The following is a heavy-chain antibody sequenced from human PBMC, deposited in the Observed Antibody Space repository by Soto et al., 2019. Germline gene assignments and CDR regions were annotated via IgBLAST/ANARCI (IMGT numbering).Heavy chain of an antibody. CDR1: GFTIRSYF. Sequence: SLILSCAAAGFTIRSYFMHLVRPAQGKGLEWVAVIWYDGSNKYYADSVKGRFTISRDNSKNTLYLQMNSLRAEDTAVYYCARDPTALRYFDWLLFSFDYWGQGTLVTVSS. D-gene: IGHD3-9*01. J-gene: IGHJ4*02. CDR3: ARDPTALRYFDWLLFSFDY. CDR2: IWYDGSNK. V-gene: IGHV3-33*01.